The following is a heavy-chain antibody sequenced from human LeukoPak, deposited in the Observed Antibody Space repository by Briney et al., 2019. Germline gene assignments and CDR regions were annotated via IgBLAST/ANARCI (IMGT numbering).Heavy chain of an antibody. CDR2: IFYAGNT. CDR1: GGSISSSSYY. J-gene: IGHJ3*02. V-gene: IGHV4-39*01. Sequence: SETLSLTCTVSGGSISSSSYYWGWIRQPPGKGLEWIGSIFYAGNTYYHPSFKSRVTISVDTSRNQFSLKLSSVTAADTAVYCCVRQPTRDGFDIWGQGIMVTVSS. CDR3: VRQPTRDGFDI.